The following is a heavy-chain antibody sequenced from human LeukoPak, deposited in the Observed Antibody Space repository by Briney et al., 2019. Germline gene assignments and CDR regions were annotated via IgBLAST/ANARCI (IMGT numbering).Heavy chain of an antibody. V-gene: IGHV1-24*01. CDR1: GYTLTELS. CDR2: FDPEDGET. Sequence: ASVKVSCKVSGYTLTELSMHWVRQAPGKGLEWMGGFDPEDGETIYAQKFQGRVTMTRDMSTSTVYMELSSLRSEDTAMYYCARDEGEQWLVLGAFDIWGQGTMVTVSS. D-gene: IGHD6-19*01. J-gene: IGHJ3*02. CDR3: ARDEGEQWLVLGAFDI.